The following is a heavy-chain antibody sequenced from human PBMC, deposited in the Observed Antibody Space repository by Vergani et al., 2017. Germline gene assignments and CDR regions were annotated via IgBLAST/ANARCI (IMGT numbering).Heavy chain of an antibody. D-gene: IGHD2/OR15-2a*01. Sequence: QVQLQESGPGLVKPSETLPLTCTVSGAATKDFYWSWFRQPPGKGLEWMGYVYYTGSTTYNPSLKSRVTISVDTSNNQFSLRMTSLTAADTAIYYCARDRDLYCRSTTSCHNWFDPWGQGSLVTVSS. J-gene: IGHJ5*02. CDR2: VYYTGST. CDR1: GAATKDFY. CDR3: ARDRDLYCRSTTSCHNWFDP. V-gene: IGHV4-59*01.